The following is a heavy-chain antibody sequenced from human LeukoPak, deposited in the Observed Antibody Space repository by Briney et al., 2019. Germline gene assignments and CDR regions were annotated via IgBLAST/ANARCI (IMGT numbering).Heavy chain of an antibody. D-gene: IGHD3-10*01. J-gene: IGHJ4*02. V-gene: IGHV3-66*04. CDR1: GFIVRSNH. Sequence: PGGSLRLSCAAFGFIVRSNHINWVRQAPGKGLEWVSITYSGDTTYYADSVKGRFIISRDDPKNTLSLQMNDLRVEDTAVYYCASHSSGSFRFDYWGQGTLVTVSS. CDR3: ASHSSGSFRFDY. CDR2: TYSGDTT.